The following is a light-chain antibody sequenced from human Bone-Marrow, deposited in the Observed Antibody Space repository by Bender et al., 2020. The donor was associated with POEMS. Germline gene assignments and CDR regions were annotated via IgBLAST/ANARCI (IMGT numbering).Light chain of an antibody. V-gene: IGLV2-11*01. CDR1: SSDVGGYIY. J-gene: IGLJ2*01. Sequence: QSALTQPASVSGSPGQSITISCTGTSSDVGGYIYVSWYQQHPGKAPKLIIYDVNKRPSGVPYRFSGSKSGNTASLTISGLQAEDEADYCCCAYGGYYTVVFGGGTKLTVL. CDR2: DVN. CDR3: CAYGGYYTVV.